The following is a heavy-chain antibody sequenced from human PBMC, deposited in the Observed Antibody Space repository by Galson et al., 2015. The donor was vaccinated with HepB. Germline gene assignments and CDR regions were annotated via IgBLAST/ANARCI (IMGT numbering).Heavy chain of an antibody. V-gene: IGHV3-21*01. J-gene: IGHJ6*02. D-gene: IGHD4-17*01. Sequence: SLRLSCAASGFTFSSYSMNWVRQAPGKGLEWVSSISSSSSYIYYADSVKGRFTISRDNAKNSLYLQMNSLRAEDTAVYYCARPLFTTTVTTIRYYYGMGVWGQGTTVTVSS. CDR3: ARPLFTTTVTTIRYYYGMGV. CDR1: GFTFSSYS. CDR2: ISSSSSYI.